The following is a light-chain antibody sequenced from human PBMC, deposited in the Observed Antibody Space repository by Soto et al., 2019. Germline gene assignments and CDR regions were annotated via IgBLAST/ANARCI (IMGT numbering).Light chain of an antibody. CDR1: QSVSSY. J-gene: IGKJ4*01. Sequence: EIGLRQSPAXLXXXXGXXXTXXCRASQSVSSYLAWYQQKPGQAPRLLIYDASNRATGIPARFSGSGSGTDFTLTISSLEPEDFAVYYCQQRSNWPTFGGGTKVDIK. CDR2: DAS. V-gene: IGKV3-11*01. CDR3: QQRSNWPT.